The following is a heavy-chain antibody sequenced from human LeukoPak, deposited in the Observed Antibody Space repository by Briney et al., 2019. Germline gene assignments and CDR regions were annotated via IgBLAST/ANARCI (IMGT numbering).Heavy chain of an antibody. D-gene: IGHD3-22*01. Sequence: GGSLRLSCAASGFTFSNAWMSWVRQAPWKGLEWVGRIKSKTDGGTTDYAAPVKGRFTISRDDSKNTLYLQMNSLRTEDTAVYYCTTRAYDSSGYYPDYWGQGTLVTVSS. V-gene: IGHV3-15*01. CDR2: IKSKTDGGTT. CDR3: TTRAYDSSGYYPDY. CDR1: GFTFSNAW. J-gene: IGHJ4*02.